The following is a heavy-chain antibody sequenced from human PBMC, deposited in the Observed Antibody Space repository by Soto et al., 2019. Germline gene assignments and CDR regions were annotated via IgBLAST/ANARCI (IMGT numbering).Heavy chain of an antibody. J-gene: IGHJ4*02. V-gene: IGHV1-8*01. D-gene: IGHD4-17*01. CDR1: GYTFTSYD. CDR2: RNANSGNT. Sequence: VQLVQSGAEVKKPGASVKVSCKASGYTFTSYDINWVRQATGQGLEWMGWRNANSGNTGYAQKFQGRVTITRNTSISTAYKELSSLRTEDTAVYYYARTLYGDNVDSWSQGTLVTVSS. CDR3: ARTLYGDNVDS.